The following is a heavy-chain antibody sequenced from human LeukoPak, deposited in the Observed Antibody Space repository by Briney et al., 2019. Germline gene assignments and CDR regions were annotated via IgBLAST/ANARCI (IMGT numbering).Heavy chain of an antibody. CDR2: IYYSGST. D-gene: IGHD3-3*01. Sequence: SETLSLTCTVSGGSMSSSNYFWGWIRQPPGKGLEWIGSIYYSGSTYYNPSLKSRVTISVDTSKNQFSLKLSSVTAADTAVYYCARERSSRDFWSGYYRRLADYWGQGTLVTVPS. CDR1: GGSMSSSNYF. V-gene: IGHV4-39*07. CDR3: ARERSSRDFWSGYYRRLADY. J-gene: IGHJ4*02.